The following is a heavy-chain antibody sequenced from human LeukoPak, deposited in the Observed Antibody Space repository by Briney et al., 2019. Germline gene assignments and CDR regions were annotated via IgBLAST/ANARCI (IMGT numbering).Heavy chain of an antibody. D-gene: IGHD7-27*01. Sequence: SETLSLTCSLSGDSITTNSYWWGWIRQSPGKGLEWIGSIYSSGNSYYNPSLKSRATISPDTSKNQYSLRLTSVTAADTAVYCCARLSWGSAWYFDLWGRGTLVTVSS. CDR3: ARLSWGSAWYFDL. CDR2: IYSSGNS. CDR1: GDSITTNSYW. V-gene: IGHV4-39*01. J-gene: IGHJ2*01.